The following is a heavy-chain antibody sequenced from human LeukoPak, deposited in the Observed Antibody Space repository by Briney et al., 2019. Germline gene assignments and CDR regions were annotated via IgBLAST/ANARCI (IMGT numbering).Heavy chain of an antibody. Sequence: ASVKVSCKASGGTFSSYAISWVRQAPGQGLEWMGGIIPIFGTANYAQKFQGRVTITADESTSTAYMELSSLRSEDTAVYYCARGGPTYYYDSSGYQASFDYWGQGTLVTVSS. CDR1: GGTFSSYA. J-gene: IGHJ4*02. V-gene: IGHV1-69*13. CDR3: ARGGPTYYYDSSGYQASFDY. D-gene: IGHD3-22*01. CDR2: IIPIFGTA.